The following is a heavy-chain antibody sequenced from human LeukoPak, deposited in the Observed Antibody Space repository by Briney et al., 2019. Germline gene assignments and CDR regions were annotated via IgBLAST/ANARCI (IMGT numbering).Heavy chain of an antibody. CDR1: GFTFSSYS. V-gene: IGHV3-23*01. Sequence: GGSLRLSCAASGFTFSSYSMNWVRQAPGKGLEWVSTISGSGDNTHYADSVKGRFTISRDNSKNTLYLQMSSLRAEDTAVYYCVLGYYFDYWGQGTLVTVSS. CDR2: ISGSGDNT. J-gene: IGHJ4*02. CDR3: VLGYYFDY. D-gene: IGHD3-22*01.